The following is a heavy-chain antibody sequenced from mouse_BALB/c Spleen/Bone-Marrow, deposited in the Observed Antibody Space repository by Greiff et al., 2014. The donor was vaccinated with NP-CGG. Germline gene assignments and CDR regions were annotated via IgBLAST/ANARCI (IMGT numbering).Heavy chain of an antibody. J-gene: IGHJ1*01. CDR1: GYSFTGYY. CDR3: ARDYGSVGWYFDV. V-gene: IGHV1-26*01. Sequence: VQLQQSGPGLVKPGASVKISCKASGYSFTGYYMHWVKQSHGKSLEWIGRFNPNNGGTSCNQKFKGKAILTVDKSSSTAYMELRSLTSEDSAVYYCARDYGSVGWYFDVWGAGTTVTVSS. CDR2: FNPNNGGT. D-gene: IGHD1-2*01.